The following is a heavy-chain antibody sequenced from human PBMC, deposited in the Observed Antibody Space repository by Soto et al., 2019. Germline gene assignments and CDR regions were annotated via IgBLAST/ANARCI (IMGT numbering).Heavy chain of an antibody. CDR3: ARVRTSMIQVVFDY. CDR1: GFTFSDYY. Sequence: GGSLRLSCAASGFTFSDYYINWFRQAPGKGLEWVSYISSSGSSIYYADSVKGRFTISRDNAKNSLYLQMNSLRAEDTAVYYCARVRTSMIQVVFDYWGQGXQVTVSS. CDR2: ISSSGSSI. D-gene: IGHD3-22*01. J-gene: IGHJ4*02. V-gene: IGHV3-11*01.